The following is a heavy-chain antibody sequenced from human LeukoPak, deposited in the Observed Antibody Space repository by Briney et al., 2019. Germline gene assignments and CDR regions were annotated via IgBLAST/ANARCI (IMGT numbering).Heavy chain of an antibody. CDR1: GFTFSSYG. V-gene: IGHV3-30*03. CDR3: VRGGWYLYDALDI. D-gene: IGHD6-19*01. CDR2: ISYDGSNK. J-gene: IGHJ3*02. Sequence: GGSLRLSCAASGFTFSSYGMHWVRQAPGKGLEWVAAISYDGSNKNYADSVKGRFTISRDNSKNTLYLQMNSLRVEDTAVYYCVRGGWYLYDALDIWGQGTLVTVSS.